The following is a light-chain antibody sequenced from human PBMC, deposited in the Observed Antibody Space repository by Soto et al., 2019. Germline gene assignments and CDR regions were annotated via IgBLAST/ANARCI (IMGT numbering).Light chain of an antibody. CDR2: EAS. V-gene: IGLV2-23*01. CDR3: CSYAGSSTYV. J-gene: IGLJ1*01. Sequence: QSALTQPASVSGSLGQSITISCTGTSSDIGSYHLVSWYQHYPGKAPKLMIFEASRRPSGVSDRFSGSKSGITASLTISGLQAEDEADYYCCSYAGSSTYVFGTGTKLTVL. CDR1: SSDIGSYHL.